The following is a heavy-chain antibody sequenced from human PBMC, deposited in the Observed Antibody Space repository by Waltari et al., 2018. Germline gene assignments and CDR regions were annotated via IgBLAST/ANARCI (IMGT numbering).Heavy chain of an antibody. CDR1: EYTFTSSY. Sequence: QVQLVQSGAEVKKPGASVKISCKTSEYTFTSSYIHWVRQAPGQGLEWMEIIHPRVGSTIYAQKFQGRVTMTRDTSTSTVYMELSSLRSEDTAVYYCALDTGALWMDVWGQGTTVTVSS. V-gene: IGHV1-46*01. D-gene: IGHD2-21*01. CDR2: IHPRVGST. J-gene: IGHJ6*02. CDR3: ALDTGALWMDV.